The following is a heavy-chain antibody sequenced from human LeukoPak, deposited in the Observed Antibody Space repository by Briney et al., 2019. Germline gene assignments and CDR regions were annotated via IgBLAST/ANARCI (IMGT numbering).Heavy chain of an antibody. CDR1: GFTFSSYG. CDR2: ISYDGSNK. J-gene: IGHJ4*02. V-gene: IGHV3-30*18. Sequence: GRSLRLSCAASGFTFSSYGMHWVRQAPGKGLEWVAVISYDGSNKYYADSVKGRFTISRDNSENTLYLQMNSLRAEDTAVYYCAKPLVSGYWGQGTLVTVSS. D-gene: IGHD2-21*01. CDR3: AKPLVSGY.